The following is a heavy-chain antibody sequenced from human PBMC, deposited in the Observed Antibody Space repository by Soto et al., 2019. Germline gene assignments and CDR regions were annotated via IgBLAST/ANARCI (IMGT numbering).Heavy chain of an antibody. Sequence: AGGSLRLSCAASGFTFSTYGMSWVRQAPGKGLEWVANIKPDGGEKWYVDSVRGRFTISRDNAKNSLFLQMNSLRAEDTAVYYCARGDFYDTSGPFSDAFDIWGQGTMLTVSS. CDR3: ARGDFYDTSGPFSDAFDI. CDR2: IKPDGGEK. J-gene: IGHJ3*02. CDR1: GFTFSTYG. V-gene: IGHV3-7*04. D-gene: IGHD3-22*01.